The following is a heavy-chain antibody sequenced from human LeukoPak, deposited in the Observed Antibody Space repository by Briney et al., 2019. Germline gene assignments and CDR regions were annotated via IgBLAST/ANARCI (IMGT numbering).Heavy chain of an antibody. D-gene: IGHD3-9*01. V-gene: IGHV3-30*03. J-gene: IGHJ4*02. CDR1: GFTFSSYG. Sequence: GRSLRLSCAASGFTFSSYGMHWVRQAPGKGLEWVAVISYDGSNKYYADSVKGRFTISRDNSKNTLYLQMNSLRAEDTAVYYCARSGYLYYFDYWGQGTLVTVSS. CDR2: ISYDGSNK. CDR3: ARSGYLYYFDY.